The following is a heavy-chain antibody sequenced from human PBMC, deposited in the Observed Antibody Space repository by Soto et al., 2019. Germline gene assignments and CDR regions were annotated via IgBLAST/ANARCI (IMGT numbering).Heavy chain of an antibody. CDR3: IPHPGSGWPDGMDV. V-gene: IGHV3-23*01. CDR2: ISGSGGST. Sequence: EVQLLESGGGLVQPGGSLRLSCAASGFTFSSYAMSWVRQAPGKGLEWVSAISGSGGSTYYADSVKGRFTISRDNSKNPLYLQMNSLRAEDTAVYYCIPHPGSGWPDGMDVWGQGTTVTVSS. CDR1: GFTFSSYA. D-gene: IGHD6-19*01. J-gene: IGHJ6*02.